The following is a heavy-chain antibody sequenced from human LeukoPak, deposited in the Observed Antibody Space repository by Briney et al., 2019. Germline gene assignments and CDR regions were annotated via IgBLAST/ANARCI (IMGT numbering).Heavy chain of an antibody. CDR1: GGSISSSSYY. Sequence: PSETLSLTCTVSGGSISSSSYYWGWIRQPPGKGLEWIGSIYYSGSTYYNPSLKSRVTISVDTSKNQFSLKLSSVTAADTAVYYCASSLGYSSSYDWFDPWGQGTLVTVSS. J-gene: IGHJ5*02. V-gene: IGHV4-39*07. CDR3: ASSLGYSSSYDWFDP. D-gene: IGHD6-13*01. CDR2: IYYSGST.